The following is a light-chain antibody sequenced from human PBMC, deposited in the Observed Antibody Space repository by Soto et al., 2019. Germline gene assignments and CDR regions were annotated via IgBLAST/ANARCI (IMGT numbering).Light chain of an antibody. J-gene: IGKJ1*01. CDR2: GAS. Sequence: EKVLTQSPATLSMSPGERATLSCRASQSVSTYLAWYQQKPGQGPRLLIYGASTRAPGIPARFSGSGSGTEFTLTISSLQSEDFAVYYCQQYNNWPSWTFGQGTKVEIK. CDR1: QSVSTY. V-gene: IGKV3-15*01. CDR3: QQYNNWPSWT.